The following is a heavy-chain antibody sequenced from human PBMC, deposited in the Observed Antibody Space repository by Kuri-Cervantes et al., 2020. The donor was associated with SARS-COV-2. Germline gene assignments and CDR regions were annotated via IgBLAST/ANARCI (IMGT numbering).Heavy chain of an antibody. CDR3: ARDGLSGYIVVVPAAFDY. CDR1: GGSISSGDYY. V-gene: IGHV4-30-4*08. D-gene: IGHD2-2*01. J-gene: IGHJ4*02. Sequence: LRLSCTVSGGSISSGDYYWSWIRQPPGKGLEWIGYIYYSGSTYYNPSLKSRVTISVDTSKNQFSLKLSSVTAADTAVYYCARDGLSGYIVVVPAAFDYWGQGTLVTVSS. CDR2: IYYSGST.